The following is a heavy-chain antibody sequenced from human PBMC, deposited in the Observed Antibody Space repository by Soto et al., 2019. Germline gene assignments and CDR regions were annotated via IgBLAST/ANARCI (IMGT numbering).Heavy chain of an antibody. CDR1: CGSISSYY. CDR2: IYYSGST. CDR3: AGARTYYDILTGYSPHNWFDP. D-gene: IGHD3-9*01. V-gene: IGHV4-59*01. J-gene: IGHJ5*02. Sequence: SETLSLTCTVSCGSISSYYWSWIRQPPGKGLEWIGYIYYSGSTNYNPSLKSRVTISVDTSKNQFSLKLSSVTAADTAVYYCAGARTYYDILTGYSPHNWFDPWGQGTLVTVS.